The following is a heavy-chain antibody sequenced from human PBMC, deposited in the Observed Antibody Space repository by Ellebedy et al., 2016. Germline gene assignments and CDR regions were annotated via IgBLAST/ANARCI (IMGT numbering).Heavy chain of an antibody. J-gene: IGHJ4*02. D-gene: IGHD2/OR15-2a*01. Sequence: GESLKISXEVSGIDIRSAWMSWVRQAPGKGLEWVGRIRSQTDGGTTNYAASVSGRFTISRDDSRKLVFLQMDDLRTEDTAVYYCSTEENIATLTAFGHWGLGTLLTVSS. CDR2: IRSQTDGGTT. CDR3: STEENIATLTAFGH. CDR1: GIDIRSAW. V-gene: IGHV3-15*01.